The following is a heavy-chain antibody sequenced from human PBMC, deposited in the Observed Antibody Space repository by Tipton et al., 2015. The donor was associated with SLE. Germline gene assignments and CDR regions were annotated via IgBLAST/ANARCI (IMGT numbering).Heavy chain of an antibody. CDR2: QPASGGGT. V-gene: IGHV3-23*01. D-gene: IGHD2-2*01. CDR1: GFTFSSYS. J-gene: IGHJ4*02. Sequence: SLRLSCAASGFTFSSYSMNWVRQAPGRGLMWVSTQPASGGGTYYADSVKGRFIISRDNSKKTLYLQMNSLRADDTGIYYCARDCGVVAHDQGGQGTRVSVSS. CDR3: ARDCGVVAHDQ.